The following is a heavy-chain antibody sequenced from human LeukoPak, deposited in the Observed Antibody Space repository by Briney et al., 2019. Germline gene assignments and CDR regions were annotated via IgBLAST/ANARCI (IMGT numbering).Heavy chain of an antibody. Sequence: SETLSLTCTVSGDSTSTYYWSWIRQPPGKGLEWIGYIYYRVTSDYNPSLKSRVTMSVDMSTRQISLKLSSVTAADTAVYCCARAVGGDGSGSLWGPGTLVTVSS. J-gene: IGHJ4*02. CDR1: GDSTSTYY. V-gene: IGHV4-59*01. D-gene: IGHD3-10*01. CDR2: IYYRVTS. CDR3: ARAVGGDGSGSL.